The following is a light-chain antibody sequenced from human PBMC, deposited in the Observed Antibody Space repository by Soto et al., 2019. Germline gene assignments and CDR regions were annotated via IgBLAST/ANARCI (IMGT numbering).Light chain of an antibody. J-gene: IGKJ1*01. CDR3: QQYNNWPRT. Sequence: EIAMTQSPATLSVSPGERATLSCRPSQSVSSNLAWYQQKPGQAPRLLIYGASTRATGIPARFSGSGSGTEFTLTISSLQSEDFAVYCCQQYNNWPRTFGQGNKV. CDR2: GAS. V-gene: IGKV3-15*01. CDR1: QSVSSN.